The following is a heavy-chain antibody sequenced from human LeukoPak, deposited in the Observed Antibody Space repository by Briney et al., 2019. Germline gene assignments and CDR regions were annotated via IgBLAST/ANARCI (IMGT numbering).Heavy chain of an antibody. CDR1: GGSFSGYY. Sequence: NPSETLSLTCAVYGGSFSGYYWSWIRQPPGKGLEWIGEINHSGSTNYNPSLRSRVTISVDTSKNQFSLKLSSVTAADTAVYYCVRWGTWIQLWSTDYWGQGTLVTVSS. J-gene: IGHJ4*02. CDR3: VRWGTWIQLWSTDY. CDR2: INHSGST. D-gene: IGHD5-18*01. V-gene: IGHV4-34*01.